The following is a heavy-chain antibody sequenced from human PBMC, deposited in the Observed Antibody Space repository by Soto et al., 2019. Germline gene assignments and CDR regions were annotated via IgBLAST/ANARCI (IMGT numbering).Heavy chain of an antibody. J-gene: IGHJ4*02. D-gene: IGHD2-15*01. CDR3: AREGGGAYYFDY. CDR2: IYYSGST. CDR1: GGSISSGDYY. V-gene: IGHV4-30-4*01. Sequence: SETLSLTCTVSGGSISSGDYYWSWIRQPPGKGLEWIGYIYYSGSTYYNPSLKSRVTISVDTSKNQFSLKLSSVTAADTAVYYCAREGGGAYYFDYWGQGTLVTVYS.